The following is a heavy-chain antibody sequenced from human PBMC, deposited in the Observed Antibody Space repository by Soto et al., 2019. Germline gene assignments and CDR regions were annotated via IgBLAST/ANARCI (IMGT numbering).Heavy chain of an antibody. CDR3: ARTPPYPDY. V-gene: IGHV3-48*02. CDR1: GFSFSSYS. D-gene: IGHD3-16*01. CDR2: ISSSSSAI. J-gene: IGHJ4*02. Sequence: EVQLVESGGGLVQPGGSLRLSCAASGFSFSSYSMNWVRQAPGKGLEWISYISSSSSAIYYADSVKGRFTLSRDNAKNSLYLPMNSLRDEDTAVYYCARTPPYPDYWGQGTLVTVSS.